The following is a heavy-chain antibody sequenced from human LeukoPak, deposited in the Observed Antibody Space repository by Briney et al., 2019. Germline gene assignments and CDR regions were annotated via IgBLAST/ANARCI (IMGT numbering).Heavy chain of an antibody. CDR3: ARGRTGTNLHYYYSMDV. V-gene: IGHV1-18*01. J-gene: IGHJ6*02. Sequence: GASVKVSCKASGYTFTSYGISWVRQAPGQGLEWMGWISAYNGNTNYAQKLQGRVTMTTDTSTSTAYMELRSLRSDDTAVYYCARGRTGTNLHYYYSMDVWGQGTTVTVSS. D-gene: IGHD1-7*01. CDR1: GYTFTSYG. CDR2: ISAYNGNT.